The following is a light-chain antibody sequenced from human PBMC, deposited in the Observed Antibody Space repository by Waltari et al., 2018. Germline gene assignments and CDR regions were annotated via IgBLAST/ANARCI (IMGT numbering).Light chain of an antibody. CDR1: QSISSNY. CDR2: GAS. J-gene: IGKJ2*01. Sequence: SLSPGERATLSCRASQSISSNYLSWYQHKPGQAPRLLIYGASRRATGIPDRFSGSGSGTDFTLTISRLEPEDFAVYFCQQYGGSPPMYTFGQGTKLEIK. V-gene: IGKV3-20*01. CDR3: QQYGGSPPMYT.